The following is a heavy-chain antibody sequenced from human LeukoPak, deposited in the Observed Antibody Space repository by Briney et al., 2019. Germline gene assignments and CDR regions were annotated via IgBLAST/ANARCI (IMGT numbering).Heavy chain of an antibody. D-gene: IGHD3-22*01. Sequence: GESLKISCKGSGYSFTSYWIGWVRQMPGKGLEWMGIIYPGDSDTRYSPSFQGQVTISADKSISTAYLQWSSLKASDTAMYYCARLGYDSSGYYQGFDYWGQGTLVTVSS. J-gene: IGHJ4*02. V-gene: IGHV5-51*01. CDR1: GYSFTSYW. CDR3: ARLGYDSSGYYQGFDY. CDR2: IYPGDSDT.